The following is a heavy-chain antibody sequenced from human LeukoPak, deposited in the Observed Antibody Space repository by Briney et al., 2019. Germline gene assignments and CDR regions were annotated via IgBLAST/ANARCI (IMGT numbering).Heavy chain of an antibody. CDR3: SRIPLGYRWAYYFYY. CDR1: RGSISGSIRSYY. V-gene: IGHV4-4*09. CDR2: ISSSGSV. J-gene: IGHJ4*02. D-gene: IGHD5-12*01. Sequence: SETLSLTCTVSRGSISGSIRSYYWSWLRQPPGKGLEWIGYISSSGSVNDNPSLRSQVTTSVDTSKNQFFLNLSSVSASDTAAYFCSRIPLGYRWAYYFYYLGQGTLGTGSP.